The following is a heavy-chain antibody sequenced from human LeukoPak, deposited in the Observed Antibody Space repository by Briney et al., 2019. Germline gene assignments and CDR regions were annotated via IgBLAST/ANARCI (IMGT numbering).Heavy chain of an antibody. Sequence: ESGPTLVNPTQTLTLTCTFSGFSLSTSGMCVSWIRQPPGKALEWLARIDWDDDKYYSTSLKTRLTISKDTSKNQVVLTITNMDPVDTATYYCARIRVYSGSYPFDYWGQGTLVTVSS. CDR3: ARIRVYSGSYPFDY. J-gene: IGHJ4*02. V-gene: IGHV2-70*11. CDR2: IDWDDDK. D-gene: IGHD1-26*01. CDR1: GFSLSTSGMC.